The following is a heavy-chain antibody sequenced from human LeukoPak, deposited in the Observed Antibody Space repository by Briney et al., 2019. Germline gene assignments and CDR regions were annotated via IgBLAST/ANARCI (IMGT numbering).Heavy chain of an antibody. CDR3: ARSLEQLVSYGMDV. J-gene: IGHJ6*02. V-gene: IGHV4-34*01. D-gene: IGHD6-6*01. Sequence: SETLSLTCAVYGGSFSGYYWSWIRQPPGKGLEWIGEINHSGSTNYNPSLKSRVTISVDTSKNQSSLKLSSVTAADTAVYYCARSLEQLVSYGMDVWGQGTTVTVSS. CDR2: INHSGST. CDR1: GGSFSGYY.